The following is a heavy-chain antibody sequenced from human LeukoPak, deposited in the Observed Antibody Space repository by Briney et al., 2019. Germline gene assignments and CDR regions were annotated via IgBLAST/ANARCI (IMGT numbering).Heavy chain of an antibody. CDR1: GGSISSYS. D-gene: IGHD3-16*01. J-gene: IGHJ3*02. CDR2: IYYSGST. V-gene: IGHV4-59*01. Sequence: SETLSLTCTVSGGSISSYSWTWIRQPPGKGLEWIGYIYYSGSTNYNPSLKSRVTISIDTSKNQFSLRLSSVTAADTAVYYCARDRGLLVGGYAFDIWGQGTMVTVSS. CDR3: ARDRGLLVGGYAFDI.